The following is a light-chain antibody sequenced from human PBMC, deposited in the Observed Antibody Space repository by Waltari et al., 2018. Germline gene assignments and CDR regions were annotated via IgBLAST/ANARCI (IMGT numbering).Light chain of an antibody. V-gene: IGLV3-21*02. CDR3: QIWDTLSHHFV. CDR1: NIDRRS. J-gene: IGLJ1*01. Sequence: SFVLTQPPSVSVAPGQTARITCGGNNIDRRSITWYQQKPGQAPVLVVYDDSDRPSGIPERLSGSKSGNTATLSITRVEAGDEADYYCQIWDTLSHHFVFGAGTKVTVL. CDR2: DDS.